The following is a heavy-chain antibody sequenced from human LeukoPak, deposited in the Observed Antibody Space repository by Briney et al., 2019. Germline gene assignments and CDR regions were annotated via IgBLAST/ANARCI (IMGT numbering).Heavy chain of an antibody. CDR3: AKTFGGVIAYMDV. Sequence: GGSLRLSCAASGFTFSSYAMSWVRQAPGKGPEWVSAISGSGGSTYYADSVKGRFTISRDNSKNTLYLQMDSLRAEDTAVYYCAKTFGGVIAYMDVWGKGTTVTVSS. CDR1: GFTFSSYA. V-gene: IGHV3-23*01. D-gene: IGHD3-16*01. CDR2: ISGSGGST. J-gene: IGHJ6*03.